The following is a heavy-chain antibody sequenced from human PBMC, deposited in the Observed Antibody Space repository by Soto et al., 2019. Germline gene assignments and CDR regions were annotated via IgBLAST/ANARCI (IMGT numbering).Heavy chain of an antibody. CDR3: ARGPTIFGVVIYQNYYYYMDV. D-gene: IGHD3-3*01. V-gene: IGHV4-59*01. J-gene: IGHJ6*03. CDR2: IYYSGRT. CDR1: VGSISSYY. Sequence: QVQLQESGPGRVKPSETLTLTCTVSVGSISSYYWSWIRQPPGKGLEWIGYIYYSGRTNYNPSLKSRVTISVDTYKTQFSLKLSSVTAADTAVYYCARGPTIFGVVIYQNYYYYMDVWGKGTTVTVSS.